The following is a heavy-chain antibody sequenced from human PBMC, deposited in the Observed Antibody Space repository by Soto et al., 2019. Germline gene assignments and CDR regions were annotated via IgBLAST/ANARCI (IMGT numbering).Heavy chain of an antibody. CDR2: INPDGTTT. CDR1: GSTLSRYW. V-gene: IGHV3-74*01. D-gene: IGHD3-3*01. CDR3: ARGGLEMADY. J-gene: IGHJ4*02. Sequence: EVPVVESGGGLVQRGGSLRLSCVASGSTLSRYWMHWVRQAPGKGLVWVSRINPDGTTTNYADFVKGRFTVSRDNAKDTLYLQMNSLGVEDTAVYYCARGGLEMADYWGQGTLVTVSS.